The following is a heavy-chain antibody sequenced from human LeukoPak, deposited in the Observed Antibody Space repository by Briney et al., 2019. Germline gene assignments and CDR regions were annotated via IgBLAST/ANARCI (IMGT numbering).Heavy chain of an antibody. V-gene: IGHV1-69*01. Sequence: SVKVSCKASGGTFSSYAISWARQAPGQGLEWMGGIIPIFGTANYAQKFQGRVTITADESTSTAYMELSSLRSEDTAVYYCASLGGRGYSYDNDYWGQGTLVTVSS. CDR2: IIPIFGTA. CDR1: GGTFSSYA. J-gene: IGHJ4*02. CDR3: ASLGGRGYSYDNDY. D-gene: IGHD5-18*01.